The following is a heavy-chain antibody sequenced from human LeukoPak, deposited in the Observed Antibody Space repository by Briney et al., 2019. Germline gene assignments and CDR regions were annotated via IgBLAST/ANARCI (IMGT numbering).Heavy chain of an antibody. CDR2: IIPIFGTA. CDR3: ARASTIFGVVSWFDP. Sequence: SVKVSCKASGYTFSSYAISWVRQAPGQGLEWMGGIIPIFGTANYAQKFQGRVTITADESTSTAYMELSSLRSEDTAVYYCARASTIFGVVSWFDPWGQGTLVTVSS. D-gene: IGHD3-3*01. J-gene: IGHJ5*02. V-gene: IGHV1-69*13. CDR1: GYTFSSYA.